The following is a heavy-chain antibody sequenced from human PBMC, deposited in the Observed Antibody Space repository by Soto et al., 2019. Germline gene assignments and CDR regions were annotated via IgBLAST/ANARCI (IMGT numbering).Heavy chain of an antibody. CDR1: GGSISSYY. V-gene: IGHV4-59*01. J-gene: IGHJ5*02. CDR2: IYYSGST. D-gene: IGHD4-4*01. Sequence: PSETLSLTCTVSGGSISSYYWSWIRQPPGKGLEWIGYIYYSGSTNYNPSLKSRVTISVDTSKNQFSLKLSSVTAADTAVYYCARDVDDSNYVVGWFDPWGQGTLVTVS. CDR3: ARDVDDSNYVVGWFDP.